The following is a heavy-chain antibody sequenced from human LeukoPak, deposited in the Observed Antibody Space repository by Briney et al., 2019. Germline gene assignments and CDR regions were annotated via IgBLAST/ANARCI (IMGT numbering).Heavy chain of an antibody. CDR3: ARSNNGGWGYCDY. Sequence: PGGSLRLSCAASGFSFSNYGIHWVRQAPRTGLERVAVIWYDGSNNYYADSLKGRFTISRDNSKNTLYVQMSVLRAEDTAVYYCARSNNGGWGYCDYWGQGSLVTVSS. J-gene: IGHJ4*02. V-gene: IGHV3-33*01. CDR2: IWYDGSNN. D-gene: IGHD3-16*01. CDR1: GFSFSNYG.